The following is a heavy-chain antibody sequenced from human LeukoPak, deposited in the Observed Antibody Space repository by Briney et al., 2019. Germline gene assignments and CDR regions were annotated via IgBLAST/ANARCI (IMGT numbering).Heavy chain of an antibody. CDR2: ISYDGSNK. V-gene: IGHV3-30*04. D-gene: IGHD3-10*01. Sequence: PGGSLRLSCAASGFTFSSYAMHWVRQAPGKGLEWVAVISYDGSNKYYADSVKGRFTISRDNSKNTLYLQMNSLRAEDTAVYYRAKDRRFYYGSGTTIDYWGQGTLVTVSS. J-gene: IGHJ4*02. CDR1: GFTFSSYA. CDR3: AKDRRFYYGSGTTIDY.